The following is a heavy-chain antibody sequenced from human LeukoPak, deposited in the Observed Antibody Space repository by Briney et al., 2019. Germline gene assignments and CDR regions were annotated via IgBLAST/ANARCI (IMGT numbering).Heavy chain of an antibody. Sequence: SETLSLTCAVSGDSISTNHWWSWVRQPPGKGLEWIGEVYHSGSTNYNPSLKSRVTISVDKSKNLFSLKLTSVTAADTAVYYCARDRPGDSVVGATDRWGQGTLVTVSS. D-gene: IGHD1-26*01. CDR1: GDSISTNHW. CDR2: VYHSGST. J-gene: IGHJ5*02. V-gene: IGHV4-4*02. CDR3: ARDRPGDSVVGATDR.